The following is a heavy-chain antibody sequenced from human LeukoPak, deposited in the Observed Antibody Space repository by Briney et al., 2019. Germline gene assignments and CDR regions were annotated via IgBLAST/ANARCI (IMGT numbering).Heavy chain of an antibody. J-gene: IGHJ4*02. CDR3: ARGQPNYDYVWGSYRYSVGYFDY. D-gene: IGHD3-16*02. Sequence: SETLSLTCAVYGGSFSGYYWSWIRQPPGKGPEWIGEINHSGSTNYNPSLKSRVTISVDTSKNQFSLKLSSVTAADTAVYYCARGQPNYDYVWGSYRYSVGYFDYWGQGTLVTVSS. CDR1: GGSFSGYY. CDR2: INHSGST. V-gene: IGHV4-34*01.